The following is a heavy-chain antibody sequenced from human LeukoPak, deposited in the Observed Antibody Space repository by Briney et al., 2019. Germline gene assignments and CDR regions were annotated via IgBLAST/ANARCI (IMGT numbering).Heavy chain of an antibody. CDR1: GGTFSSYA. J-gene: IGHJ4*02. V-gene: IGHV1-69*04. CDR2: IIPILGIA. CDR3: ARGSSSRGDY. Sequence: GASVKVSCKASGGTFSSYAISWVRQTPGQGLEWMGRIIPILGIANYAQKFQGRVTIPADKSTSTAYMELSSLRSEDTAVYYCARGSSSRGDYWGQGTLVTVSP. D-gene: IGHD1-26*01.